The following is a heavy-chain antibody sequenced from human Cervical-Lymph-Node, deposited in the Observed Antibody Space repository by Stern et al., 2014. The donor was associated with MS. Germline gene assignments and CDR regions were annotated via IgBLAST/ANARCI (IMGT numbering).Heavy chain of an antibody. CDR1: GYTFTSYY. D-gene: IGHD6-13*01. CDR2: INLSGGST. Sequence: QVQLVQSGAEVKKPGASVKVSCKASGYTFTSYYMHWVRQAPGQGLAWMGIINLSGGSTSYAQKFQGRVTMTRDTSTSTVYMELSSLRSEDTAVYYCARAVTAAAADYWGQGTLVTVSS. J-gene: IGHJ4*02. CDR3: ARAVTAAAADY. V-gene: IGHV1-46*01.